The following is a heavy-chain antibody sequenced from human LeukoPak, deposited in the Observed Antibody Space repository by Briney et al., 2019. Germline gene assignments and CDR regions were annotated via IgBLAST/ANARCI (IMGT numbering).Heavy chain of an antibody. CDR1: GFTFSSYG. CDR2: IWYGGSNK. CDR3: AKAKDYDFWSGYYPLDY. Sequence: GGSLRLSCAASGFTFSSYGMHWVRQAPGKGLKWVAVIWYGGSNKYYADSVKGRFTISRDNSKNTLYLQMNSLRAEDTAVYYCAKAKDYDFWSGYYPLDYWGQGTLVTVSS. V-gene: IGHV3-30*02. D-gene: IGHD3-3*01. J-gene: IGHJ4*02.